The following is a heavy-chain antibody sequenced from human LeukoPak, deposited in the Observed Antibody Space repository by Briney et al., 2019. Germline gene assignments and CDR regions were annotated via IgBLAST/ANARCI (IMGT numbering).Heavy chain of an antibody. V-gene: IGHV1-18*01. Sequence: GASVKVSCKASGYTFTSYGISWVRQGPGQGREWRGWISAYNGNTNYAQKLQGRVTMTTDTSTSTAYKELRSLRSDDTAVYYCARDRVRGYYYDSSGSWYFDYWGQGTLVTVSS. CDR3: ARDRVRGYYYDSSGSWYFDY. J-gene: IGHJ4*02. D-gene: IGHD3-22*01. CDR1: GYTFTSYG. CDR2: ISAYNGNT.